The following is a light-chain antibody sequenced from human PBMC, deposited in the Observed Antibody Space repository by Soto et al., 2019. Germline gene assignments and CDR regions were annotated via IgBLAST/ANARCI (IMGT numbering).Light chain of an antibody. CDR1: QSIGRW. CDR3: QQYNTYPET. J-gene: IGKJ1*01. CDR2: KAS. V-gene: IGKV1-5*03. Sequence: DIQMTQSPSTLSASVGDSVTITCRASQSIGRWLAWYQPQQGKAPKIXIYKASSLESGVPSMFSGSGAGTEFTRTISSLKPDDFETDDCQQYNTYPETFGQGTKVDIK.